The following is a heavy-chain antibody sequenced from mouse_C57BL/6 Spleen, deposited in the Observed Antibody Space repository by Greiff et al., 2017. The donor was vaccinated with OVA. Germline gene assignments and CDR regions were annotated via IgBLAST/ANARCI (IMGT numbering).Heavy chain of an antibody. CDR3: ARSRITTVVARGWYFDV. J-gene: IGHJ1*03. V-gene: IGHV1-26*01. D-gene: IGHD1-1*01. CDR2: INPNNGGT. CDR1: GYTFTDYY. Sequence: EVQLQQSGPELVKPGASVKISCKASGYTFTDYYMNWVKQSHGKSLEWIGDINPNNGGTSYNQKFKGKATLTVDKSSSTAYMELRSLTSEDSAVYYCARSRITTVVARGWYFDVWGTGTTVTISS.